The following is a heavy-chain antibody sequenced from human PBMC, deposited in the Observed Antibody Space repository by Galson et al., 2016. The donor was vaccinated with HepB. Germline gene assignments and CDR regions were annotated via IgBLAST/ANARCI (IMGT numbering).Heavy chain of an antibody. CDR3: AKSPALMVYAMPARRKPSLYYFDY. Sequence: SLRLSCAASGFTFSNHAMTWVRQSPGKGLEWVSVIGGDGSPTYYADSVKGRFTISRDNFKSIFYLQMIGLRAEDTAVYFCAKSPALMVYAMPARRKPSLYYFDYWGQGTLVTVSS. D-gene: IGHD2-8*01. CDR2: IGGDGSPT. J-gene: IGHJ4*02. V-gene: IGHV3-23*01. CDR1: GFTFSNHA.